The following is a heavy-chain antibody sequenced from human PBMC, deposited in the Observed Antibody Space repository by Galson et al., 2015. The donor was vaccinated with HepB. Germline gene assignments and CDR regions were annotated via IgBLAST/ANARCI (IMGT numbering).Heavy chain of an antibody. V-gene: IGHV4-4*07. CDR1: GGSISSYY. Sequence: LSLTCTVSGGSISSYYWSWIRQPAGKGLEWIGRIYTSGSTNYNPSLKSRVTMSVDTSKNQFSLKLSSVTAADTAVYYCARARHSSGWYGYYFDYWGQGTLVTVSS. CDR2: IYTSGST. D-gene: IGHD6-19*01. CDR3: ARARHSSGWYGYYFDY. J-gene: IGHJ4*02.